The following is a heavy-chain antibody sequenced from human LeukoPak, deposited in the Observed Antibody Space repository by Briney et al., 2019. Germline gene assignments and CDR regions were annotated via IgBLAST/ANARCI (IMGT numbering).Heavy chain of an antibody. CDR3: ARRSRGSVGATTEDY. CDR2: ISSSSSYI. D-gene: IGHD1-26*01. J-gene: IGHJ4*02. CDR1: GFTFSSYS. Sequence: GGSLRLSCAASGFTFSSYSMNWVRQAPGKGLEWVSSISSSSSYIYYADSVKGRFTISRDNAKNSLYLQMNSLRAEDTAVYYCARRSRGSVGATTEDYWGQGTLVTVSS. V-gene: IGHV3-21*01.